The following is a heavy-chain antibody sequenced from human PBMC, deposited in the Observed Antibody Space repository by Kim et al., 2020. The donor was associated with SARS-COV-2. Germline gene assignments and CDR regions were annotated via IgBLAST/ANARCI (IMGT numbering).Heavy chain of an antibody. CDR3: ARGNYYESLSLSDYYNGIDV. Sequence: GGSLRLSCAASGLSFESSAMNWVRQAPGKGLEWVAVILYDGRNTDYADSVTGRFTISRDNSKSTLYLQMNSLRVEDTAVYYCARGNYYESLSLSDYYNGIDVWGQGTTVTVSS. V-gene: IGHV3-30-3*01. D-gene: IGHD3-22*01. CDR2: ILYDGRNT. J-gene: IGHJ6*02. CDR1: GLSFESSA.